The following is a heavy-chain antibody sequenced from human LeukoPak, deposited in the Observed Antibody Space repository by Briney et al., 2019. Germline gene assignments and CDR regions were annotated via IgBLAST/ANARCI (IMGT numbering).Heavy chain of an antibody. CDR1: GFTFSSYE. CDR2: ISSSGSTM. V-gene: IGHV3-48*03. CDR3: AGVFPTVIHWYFDL. Sequence: PGGSLRLSCAASGFTFSSYEINCVRQAPGKGLEWVSNISSSGSTMYYADSVKGRFSISRDNAKNSLYLQMNSLRAEDTAVYYCAGVFPTVIHWYFDLWGRGTLVTVSS. J-gene: IGHJ2*01. D-gene: IGHD4-11*01.